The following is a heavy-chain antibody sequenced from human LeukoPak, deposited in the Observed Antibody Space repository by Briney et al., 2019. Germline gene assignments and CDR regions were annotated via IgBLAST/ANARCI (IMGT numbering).Heavy chain of an antibody. CDR3: ARERVIAAAGDGFDS. J-gene: IGHJ4*02. Sequence: GGSLRLSCAASGFTFSDYSMNWVRQAPGKGLEWVSYISSSSTTIFYADSVKGRFTISRDNAKNSLFLQMNVLCAECRALYYCARERVIAAAGDGFDSWGQGTLVTVSS. V-gene: IGHV3-48*01. CDR2: ISSSSTTI. D-gene: IGHD2-21*01. CDR1: GFTFSDYS.